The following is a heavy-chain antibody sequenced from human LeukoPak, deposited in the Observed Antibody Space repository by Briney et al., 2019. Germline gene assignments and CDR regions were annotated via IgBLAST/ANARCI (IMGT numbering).Heavy chain of an antibody. CDR1: GFTFSSYW. V-gene: IGHV3-7*01. D-gene: IGHD3-22*01. CDR3: ARDLYYDSSGYAY. CDR2: IKQDGSEK. Sequence: GGSLRLSCAASGFTFSSYWMSWVRQAPGKGLEWVANIKQDGSEKYYVGSVKGRFTISRDNAKNSLYLQMNSLRAEDTAVYYCARDLYYDSSGYAYWGQGTLVTVSS. J-gene: IGHJ4*02.